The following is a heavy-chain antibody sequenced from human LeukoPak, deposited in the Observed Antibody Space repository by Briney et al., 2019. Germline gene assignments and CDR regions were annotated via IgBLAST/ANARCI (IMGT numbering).Heavy chain of an antibody. CDR3: ARVGYYVHRDSDWFDP. CDR2: ISAYNGNT. Sequence: ASVNVSCKASGYTFTSYGISWVRQAPGQGLEWMGWISAYNGNTNYAQKLQGRVTMTTDTSTSTAYMELRSLRSDDTAVYYCARVGYYVHRDSDWFDPWGQGTLVTVSS. J-gene: IGHJ5*02. CDR1: GYTFTSYG. D-gene: IGHD3-10*02. V-gene: IGHV1-18*01.